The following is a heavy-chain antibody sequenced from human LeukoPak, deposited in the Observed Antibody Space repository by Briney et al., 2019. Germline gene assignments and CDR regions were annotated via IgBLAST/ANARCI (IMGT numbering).Heavy chain of an antibody. CDR1: GYIFTSYW. D-gene: IGHD3-16*02. CDR3: ARQAVIHLKD. V-gene: IGHV5-51*01. Sequence: GASLEISCEGSGYIFTSYWIGWGRPMAGEGLGWMGIIYPGDYDTRYSPSFQDQVTFPADKSISTAYLQWSSLKASDTAMYYCARQAVIHLKDWGQGTLVTVAS. J-gene: IGHJ4*02. CDR2: IYPGDYDT.